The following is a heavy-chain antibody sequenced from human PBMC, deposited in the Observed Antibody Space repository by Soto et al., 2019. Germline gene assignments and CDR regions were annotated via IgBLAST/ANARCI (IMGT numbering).Heavy chain of an antibody. CDR3: ASWGSFGSSGYYSYYYGMDV. CDR1: GYTFTGYY. CDR2: INPNSGGT. D-gene: IGHD3-22*01. Sequence: ASVKVSCKASGYTFTGYYMHWVRQAPGQGLEWMGWINPNSGGTNYAQKFQGWVTMTRDTSISTAYMELSRLRSDDTAVYYCASWGSFGSSGYYSYYYGMDVWSQGTTVTVSS. J-gene: IGHJ6*02. V-gene: IGHV1-2*04.